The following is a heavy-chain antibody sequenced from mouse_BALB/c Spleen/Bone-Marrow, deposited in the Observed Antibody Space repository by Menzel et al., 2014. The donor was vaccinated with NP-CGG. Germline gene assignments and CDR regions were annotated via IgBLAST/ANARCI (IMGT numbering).Heavy chain of an antibody. D-gene: IGHD2-1*01. J-gene: IGHJ2*01. V-gene: IGHV4-1*02. CDR3: ARQGYYGKGDY. Sequence: EVKVIESGGGLVQPGGSLKLSCAASGFDFXRYWMSWVRQAPGKGLEWIGEINPDSSTINYTPSLKDKFIISRDNAKNTLYLQMSKVRSEDTALYYCARQGYYGKGDYWGQGTTLTVSS. CDR1: GFDFXRYW. CDR2: INPDSSTI.